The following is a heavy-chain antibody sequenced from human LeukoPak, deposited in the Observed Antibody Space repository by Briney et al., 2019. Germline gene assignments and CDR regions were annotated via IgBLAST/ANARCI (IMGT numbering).Heavy chain of an antibody. CDR2: IWYDGSNK. J-gene: IGHJ4*02. CDR3: ATPFNSNWYTY. D-gene: IGHD6-13*01. V-gene: IGHV3-33*01. CDR1: GFTFSSYG. Sequence: GRSLRLSCAASGFTFSSYGMHWVRQAPGKGLEWVAVIWYDGSNKYYADSVKGRFTISRDNSKNTLYLQMNSLRAEDTAVYYCATPFNSNWYTYWGQGSLVTVSS.